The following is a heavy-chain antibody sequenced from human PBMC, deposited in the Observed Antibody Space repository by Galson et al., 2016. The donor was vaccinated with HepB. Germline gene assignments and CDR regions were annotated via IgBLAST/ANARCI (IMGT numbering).Heavy chain of an antibody. CDR3: AGDHSSSGWLY. Sequence: SETLSLTCIVSRGSISRYYWSWVRQPPGKGLEWIGDIYYSGSTKYNPSLKSRVTISVDRSKTHFSLELRSVAAADSAVYYCAGDHSSSGWLYWGQGILVTVSS. CDR1: RGSISRYY. D-gene: IGHD6-25*01. CDR2: IYYSGST. J-gene: IGHJ4*02. V-gene: IGHV4-59*01.